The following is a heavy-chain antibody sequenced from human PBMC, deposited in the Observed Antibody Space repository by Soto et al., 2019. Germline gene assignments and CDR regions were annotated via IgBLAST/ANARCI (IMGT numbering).Heavy chain of an antibody. CDR2: IWYDGSNK. J-gene: IGHJ6*02. D-gene: IGHD3-10*01. CDR1: GFTFSIYG. V-gene: IGHV3-33*01. Sequence: PGGSLRLSCAASGFTFSIYGMHWVRQAPGKGLEWVAAIWYDGSNKYYADSVKGRFTISRDNSKNTLYLQMNSLRAEDTAVYYCARDRSAXYYYGSGSLIFYYGMDVWGQGTTVTVSS. CDR3: ARDRSAXYYYGSGSLIFYYGMDV.